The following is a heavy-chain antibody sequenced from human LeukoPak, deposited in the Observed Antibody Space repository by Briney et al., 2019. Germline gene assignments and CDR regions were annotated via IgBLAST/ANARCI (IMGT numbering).Heavy chain of an antibody. CDR1: GGSIRGSTYY. D-gene: IGHD5-24*01. V-gene: IGHV4-39*07. CDR2: INHSGST. Sequence: PSETLSLTCTVSGGSIRGSTYYWGWIRQSPGKGLEWIGEINHSGSTNYNPSLKSRVTISVDTSKNQFSLKLSSVTAADTAVYYCARLRRRDGYNYATPRFDYWGQGTLVTVSS. CDR3: ARLRRRDGYNYATPRFDY. J-gene: IGHJ4*02.